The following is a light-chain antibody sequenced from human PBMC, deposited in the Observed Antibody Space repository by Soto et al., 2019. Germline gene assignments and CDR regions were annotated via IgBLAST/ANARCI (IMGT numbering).Light chain of an antibody. Sequence: AIQMTQSPSSLSASIVDRVTITCLASQDIRSDLAWYQQKPGKAPKVLIYAASSLQSGVPSRFSGSGSGTDFTLTISSLQPEDFAVYYCQQYNNWPRTFGQGTRLEIK. J-gene: IGKJ5*01. CDR2: AAS. CDR1: QDIRSD. CDR3: QQYNNWPRT. V-gene: IGKV1-6*02.